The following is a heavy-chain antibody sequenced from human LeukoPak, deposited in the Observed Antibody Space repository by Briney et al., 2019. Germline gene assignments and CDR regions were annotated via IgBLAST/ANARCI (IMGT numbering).Heavy chain of an antibody. CDR3: ARFAAGGSYYYYMDV. Sequence: GGSLRLSCAASGFTFDDHGMNWVRQPPGKGLEWVSNIGTSSTTIYYADSVKGRFTISRDNAKNSLCLQMNSLRADDTAVYYCARFAAGGSYYYYMDVWGKGTTVTVSS. J-gene: IGHJ6*03. CDR2: IGTSSTTI. V-gene: IGHV3-48*01. CDR1: GFTFDDHG. D-gene: IGHD6-25*01.